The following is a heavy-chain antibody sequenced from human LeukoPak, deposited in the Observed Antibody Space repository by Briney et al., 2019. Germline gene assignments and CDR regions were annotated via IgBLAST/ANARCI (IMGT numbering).Heavy chain of an antibody. CDR3: RRPCGGDRDYYYYGMDV. J-gene: IGHJ6*02. CDR2: VSWNGSRT. Sequence: PGGSPRLSCAASGFTFSNSDMNWGHQAPGKGLESVSGVSWNGSRTHYADSVKGRFIISRDNSRNTLYLQTNSLRAEDTAVYYCRRPCGGDRDYYYYGMDVWGQGTTVTVSS. D-gene: IGHD2-21*02. CDR1: GFTFSNSD. V-gene: IGHV3-35*01.